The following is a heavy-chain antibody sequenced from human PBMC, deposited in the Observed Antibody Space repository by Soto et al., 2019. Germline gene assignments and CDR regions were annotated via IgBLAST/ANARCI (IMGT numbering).Heavy chain of an antibody. CDR2: IKSKTDGGTT. J-gene: IGHJ4*02. CDR3: TTDRGSGSSVDY. V-gene: IGHV3-15*01. D-gene: IGHD3-10*01. Sequence: PGGSRRLSCAASGFTFSNAWMSRVRQAPGKGLEWVGRIKSKTDGGTTDYAAPVKGRFTISRDDSKNTLYLQMNSLKTEDTAVYYCTTDRGSGSSVDYWGQGTLVTVSS. CDR1: GFTFSNAW.